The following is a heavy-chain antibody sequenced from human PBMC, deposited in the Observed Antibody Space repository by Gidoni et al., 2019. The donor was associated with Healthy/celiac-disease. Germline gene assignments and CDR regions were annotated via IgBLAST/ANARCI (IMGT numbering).Heavy chain of an antibody. CDR1: GGSISSSMYY. CDR3: ACLTPTDLGAPGGDAFDI. V-gene: IGHV4-39*01. Sequence: QLQLQESGTGLVKPSETLSVTCTVAGGSISSSMYYWGWIRQPPGEGLEWIGCLSYSGGTYYNPSLKSRVTISVDTSKTQFSLKLRSVTAADTAVYYCACLTPTDLGAPGGDAFDIWGQGTMVTVSS. D-gene: IGHD6-6*01. J-gene: IGHJ3*02. CDR2: LSYSGGT.